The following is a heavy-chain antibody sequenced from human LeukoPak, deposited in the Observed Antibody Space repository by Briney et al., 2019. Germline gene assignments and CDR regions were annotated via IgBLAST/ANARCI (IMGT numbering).Heavy chain of an antibody. CDR2: ISSNGGST. Sequence: PGGSLRLSCTASGFTFGSYAMSWVRQAPGKGLEYVSAISSNGGSTYYANSVKGRFTISRDNSKNTLYLQMGSLRAEDMAVYYCARGVFDWLLKRSSYYYYGMDVWGQGTTVTVSS. CDR3: ARGVFDWLLKRSSYYYYGMDV. CDR1: GFTFGSYA. J-gene: IGHJ6*02. D-gene: IGHD3-9*01. V-gene: IGHV3-64*01.